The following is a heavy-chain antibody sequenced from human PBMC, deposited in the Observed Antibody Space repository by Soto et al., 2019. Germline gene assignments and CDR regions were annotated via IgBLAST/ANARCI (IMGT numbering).Heavy chain of an antibody. CDR1: GFTFNTYA. CDR3: VKSSRRDIMASRGMDV. J-gene: IGHJ6*02. CDR2: ISSNGGTT. V-gene: IGHV3-64D*06. Sequence: EVQLVESGGVLVQPGGSLRLSCSASGFTFNTYAMHWVRQAPGKGLGYVSAISSNGGTTYYADSVKDRFTISRDNSKNTLYLQVNSLRTEDTAVYYCVKSSRRDIMASRGMDVWGQGTTVTVSS. D-gene: IGHD3-10*01.